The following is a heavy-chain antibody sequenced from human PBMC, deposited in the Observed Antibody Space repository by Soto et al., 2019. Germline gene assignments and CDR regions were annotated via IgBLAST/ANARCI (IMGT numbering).Heavy chain of an antibody. CDR1: GYTFTSYD. CDR2: MNPNSGNT. Sequence: QVQLVQSGAEVKKPGASVKVSCKASGYTFTSYDINWVRQATGQGLEWMGWMNPNSGNTGYAQKFQGRGTMTRNTSISTAYMERRSLGLEVTAVYYCAGEDTIFGSYCGMDVWGQGTTVTVSS. J-gene: IGHJ6*02. CDR3: AGEDTIFGSYCGMDV. V-gene: IGHV1-8*01. D-gene: IGHD3-3*01.